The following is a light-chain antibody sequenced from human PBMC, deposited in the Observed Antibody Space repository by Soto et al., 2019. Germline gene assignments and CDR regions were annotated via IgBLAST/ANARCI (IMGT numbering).Light chain of an antibody. V-gene: IGLV2-23*03. CDR1: SSDVGGYNV. CDR3: CSYADTSTFWVV. J-gene: IGLJ3*02. Sequence: SALTQPASVSGSPGQSITISCTGTSSDVGGYNVVSWYQQHPGKAPKLIIYEGTKRPSGVSNRFSGSKSGNTASLTISGLQAEDEADYYCCSYADTSTFWVVFGGGTKVTVL. CDR2: EGT.